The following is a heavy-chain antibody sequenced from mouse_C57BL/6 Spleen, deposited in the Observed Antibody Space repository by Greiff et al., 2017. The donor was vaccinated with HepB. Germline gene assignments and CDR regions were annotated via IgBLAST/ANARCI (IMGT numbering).Heavy chain of an antibody. D-gene: IGHD1-1*01. CDR2: ISNLAYSI. V-gene: IGHV5-15*01. CDR1: GFTFSDYG. Sequence: EVKLVESGGGLVQPGGSLKLSCAASGFTFSDYGMAWVRQAPRKGPEWVAFISNLAYSIYYADTVTGRFTISRENAKNTLYLEMSGLRSEDTAMYYCARRDYYGSSPWWYFDVWGTGTTVTVSS. J-gene: IGHJ1*03. CDR3: ARRDYYGSSPWWYFDV.